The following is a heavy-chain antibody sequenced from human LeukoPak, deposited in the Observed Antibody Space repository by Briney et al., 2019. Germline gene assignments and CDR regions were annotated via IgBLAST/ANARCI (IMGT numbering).Heavy chain of an antibody. CDR1: GDSVSSNSAA. CDR3: AREGVAATGDYYYYYGMDV. J-gene: IGHJ6*02. Sequence: SQTLSLTCAISGDSVSSNSAAWNWIRQSPSRGLEWLGRTYYRSKWYNDYAVSVKGRITINPDTSKNQFSLQLNSVTPEDTAVYYCAREGVAATGDYYYYYGMDVWGQGTTVTVSS. CDR2: TYYRSKWYN. D-gene: IGHD6-19*01. V-gene: IGHV6-1*01.